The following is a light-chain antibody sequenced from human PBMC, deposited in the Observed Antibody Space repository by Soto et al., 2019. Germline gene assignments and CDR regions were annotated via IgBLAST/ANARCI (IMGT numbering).Light chain of an antibody. CDR1: SCNIGAGYD. V-gene: IGLV1-40*01. CDR2: SNT. CDR3: QSYDRSLSGVI. J-gene: IGLJ2*01. Sequence: QSVLTQPPSVSGTLGQRVTISCTRSSCNIGAGYDVQWYQQLPGTAPKLLIHSNTNRPSGVPDRFSASKSGTSASLAITGLQAEDEADYHCQSYDRSLSGVIFGGGTKVTV.